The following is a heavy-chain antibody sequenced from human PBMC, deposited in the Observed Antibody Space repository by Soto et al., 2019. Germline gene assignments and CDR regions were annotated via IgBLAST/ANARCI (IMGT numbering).Heavy chain of an antibody. CDR2: IYYSGST. V-gene: IGHV4-59*01. CDR1: GGSISSYY. Sequence: SETLSLTCTVSGGSISSYYWSWIRQPPGKGLEWIGYIYYSGSTNYNPSLKSRVTISVGTSKNQFSLKLGSVTAADTAVYYCARAPREMEAHDYDFWSGVGPSSAFDIWGQGTMVTVSS. J-gene: IGHJ3*02. D-gene: IGHD3-3*01. CDR3: ARAPREMEAHDYDFWSGVGPSSAFDI.